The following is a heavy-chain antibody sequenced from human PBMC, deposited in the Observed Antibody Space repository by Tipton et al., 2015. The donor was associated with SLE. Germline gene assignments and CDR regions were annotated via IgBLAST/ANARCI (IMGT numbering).Heavy chain of an antibody. Sequence: TLSLTCTVSGGSISSTSYYWGWIRQPPGKGLEWIGSIYYTGSTYYSPSLKSRVTMSVDTSKNQFSLKLSSVTAADTAVYYCARHVSSSWIFDYWGQGTLVTVSS. CDR1: GGSISSTSYY. CDR2: IYYTGST. D-gene: IGHD6-13*01. V-gene: IGHV4-39*01. J-gene: IGHJ4*02. CDR3: ARHVSSSWIFDY.